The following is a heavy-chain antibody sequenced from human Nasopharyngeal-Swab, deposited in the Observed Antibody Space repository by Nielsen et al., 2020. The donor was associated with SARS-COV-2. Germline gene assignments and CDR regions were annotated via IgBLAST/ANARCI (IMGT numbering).Heavy chain of an antibody. CDR3: TGGGDEYDYVWGSYRPLLYH. Sequence: GGSLRLSCAASGFTFSIYAMSWVRQAPGKGLNWVASIKTDGSETYYGDSVKGRFTISRDNMKNSLHLQMNSLRVEDTAVYYCTGGGDEYDYVWGSYRPLLYHWGQGTLVTVSS. J-gene: IGHJ5*02. CDR1: GFTFSIYA. CDR2: IKTDGSET. D-gene: IGHD3-16*02. V-gene: IGHV3-7*03.